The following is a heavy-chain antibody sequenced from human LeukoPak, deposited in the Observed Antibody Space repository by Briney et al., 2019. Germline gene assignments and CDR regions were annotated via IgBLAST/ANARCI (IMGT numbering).Heavy chain of an antibody. CDR2: INSDGSTT. J-gene: IGHJ4*02. CDR1: GFTFSSYW. D-gene: IGHD2-15*01. CDR3: ARGPRYCSGGSCYCFY. V-gene: IGHV3-74*01. Sequence: GGSLRLSCAASGFTFSSYWMRWVRQAPGKGLVWVSRINSDGSTTSYADSVKGRFTISRDNDKNTLYLQVTSLRAEDTAVYYCARGPRYCSGGSCYCFYWGQGTLVTVSS.